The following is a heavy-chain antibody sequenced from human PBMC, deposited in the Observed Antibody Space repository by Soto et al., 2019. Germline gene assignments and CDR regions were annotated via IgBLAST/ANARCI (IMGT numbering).Heavy chain of an antibody. J-gene: IGHJ5*02. V-gene: IGHV4-59*01. D-gene: IGHD3-10*01. CDR2: IFYSGST. CDR3: ARESGSGSYFNPANWFDP. Sequence: QVQLQESGPGLVKSSETLSLTCTVSGVSISSYYWTWIRQPPGKGLEWIGFIFYSGSTNYNPSLKSRVTISIDTSKNQFSLKLSSVTAADTAVYYCARESGSGSYFNPANWFDPWGQGTLVTVSS. CDR1: GVSISSYY.